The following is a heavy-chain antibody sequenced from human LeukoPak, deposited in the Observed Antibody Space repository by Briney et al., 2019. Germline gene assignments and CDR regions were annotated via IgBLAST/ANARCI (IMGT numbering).Heavy chain of an antibody. D-gene: IGHD3-10*01. CDR1: GFTFCDYA. Sequence: GGSLRLSCTASGFTFCDYAMSWVRQAPGKGLEGVGFIRSKAYGGTTEYAASVKGKFTISRDDSKSIAYLQMNSLKTEDTAVYYCTRERAEWFGELLQPSYYFDYWGQGTLVTVSS. CDR3: TRERAEWFGELLQPSYYFDY. V-gene: IGHV3-49*04. CDR2: IRSKAYGGTT. J-gene: IGHJ4*02.